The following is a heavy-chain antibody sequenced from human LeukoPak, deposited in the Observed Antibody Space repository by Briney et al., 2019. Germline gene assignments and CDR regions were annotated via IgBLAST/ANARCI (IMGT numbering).Heavy chain of an antibody. J-gene: IGHJ4*02. D-gene: IGHD6-19*01. CDR2: ISGSGGGT. CDR3: AVSSGSIYFPY. CDR1: GFTFSSYA. V-gene: IGHV3-23*01. Sequence: GGSLRLSCAASGFTFSSYAMSWVRQAPGKGLEWISDISGSGGGTYYADSVKGRFTISRDNSKNTLYLQMNSLRAEDTAVYYCAVSSGSIYFPYWGQGTLVTLSS.